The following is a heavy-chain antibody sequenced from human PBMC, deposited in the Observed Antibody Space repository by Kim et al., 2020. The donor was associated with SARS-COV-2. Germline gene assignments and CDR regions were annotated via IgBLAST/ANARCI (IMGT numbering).Heavy chain of an antibody. CDR3: AEAQNYDILTGYYRYYGMDV. D-gene: IGHD3-9*01. J-gene: IGHJ6*02. V-gene: IGHV3-23*01. Sequence: RFTISRDNSKNTLYLQMNSLRAEDTAVYYCAEAQNYDILTGYYRYYGMDVWGQGTTVTVSS.